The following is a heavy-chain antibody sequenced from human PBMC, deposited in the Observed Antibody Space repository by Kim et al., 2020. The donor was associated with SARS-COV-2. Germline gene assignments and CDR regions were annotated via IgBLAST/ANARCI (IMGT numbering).Heavy chain of an antibody. Sequence: SETLSLTCTVSGGSISSGDYYWSWIRQPPGKGLEWIGYIYYSGSTYYNPSLKSRVTISVDTSKNQFSLKLSSVTAADTAVYYCARVPYYYDSSGYYRGGFDYWGQGTLVTVSS. D-gene: IGHD3-22*01. V-gene: IGHV4-30-4*01. CDR2: IYYSGST. CDR1: GGSISSGDYY. J-gene: IGHJ4*02. CDR3: ARVPYYYDSSGYYRGGFDY.